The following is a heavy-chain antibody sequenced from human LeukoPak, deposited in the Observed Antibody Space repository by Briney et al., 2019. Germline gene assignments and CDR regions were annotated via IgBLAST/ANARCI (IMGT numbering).Heavy chain of an antibody. CDR3: ASTDYSNYFLDY. V-gene: IGHV3-7*01. CDR1: GFTFSGSW. D-gene: IGHD4-11*01. CDR2: IKQDGSEK. J-gene: IGHJ4*02. Sequence: VGSLRLSCAVSGFTFSGSWMSWVRQAPGKGLEWVANIKQDGSEKDYVDSVKGRFTISRDNAKNSLYLQMNSLRAEDTAVYYCASTDYSNYFLDYWGQGTLVTVSS.